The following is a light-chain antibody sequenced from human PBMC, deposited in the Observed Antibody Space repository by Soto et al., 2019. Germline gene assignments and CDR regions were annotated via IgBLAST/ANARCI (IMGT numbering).Light chain of an antibody. CDR2: DVS. V-gene: IGLV2-14*03. J-gene: IGLJ1*01. CDR1: SSDVGAYNF. Sequence: QSALTQPASVSGSRGQSITISCTGTSSDVGAYNFVSWYQQHPGKPPKLMIFDVSRRPSGVSDRFSGSKSGNTASLTISGLQAEDEGDYYCSSYISSSTHVFGSGTKLTVL. CDR3: SSYISSSTHV.